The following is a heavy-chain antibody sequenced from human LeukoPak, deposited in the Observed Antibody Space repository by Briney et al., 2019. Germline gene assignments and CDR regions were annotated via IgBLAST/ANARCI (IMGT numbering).Heavy chain of an antibody. CDR1: GGSISSGDYY. CDR2: IYYSGST. Sequence: SETLSLTCTVSGGSISSGDYYWSWIRQPPGKGLEWIGYIYYSGSTYYNPSLKSRVTISVDTSKNQFSLKLSSVTAADTAVYYCARVCTNGVCYPSVDYCGQGTLVTVSS. CDR3: ARVCTNGVCYPSVDY. V-gene: IGHV4-30-4*08. D-gene: IGHD2-8*01. J-gene: IGHJ4*02.